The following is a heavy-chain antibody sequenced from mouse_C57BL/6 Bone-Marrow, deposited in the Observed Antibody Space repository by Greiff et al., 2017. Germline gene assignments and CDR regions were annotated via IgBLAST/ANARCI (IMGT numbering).Heavy chain of an antibody. CDR1: GYTFTSSG. CDR3: ARGNGYWFAY. V-gene: IGHV1-81*01. J-gene: IGHJ3*01. Sequence: QVQLQPSGAELARPGASVKLSCKASGYTFTSSGISWVKQRPGQGLEWIGEIYPRSGNTYYNAKLKGKATLPADKSSSTAYMELRSLTSEDSAVYFCARGNGYWFAYWGQGTLVTVSA. D-gene: IGHD2-2*01. CDR2: IYPRSGNT.